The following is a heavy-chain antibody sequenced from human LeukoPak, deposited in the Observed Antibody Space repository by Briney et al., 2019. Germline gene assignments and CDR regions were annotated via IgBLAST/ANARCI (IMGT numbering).Heavy chain of an antibody. D-gene: IGHD6-13*01. V-gene: IGHV1-8*01. Sequence: ASVKVSCKASGYTFTSYDINWVRQATGQGLEWMGWMNSNSGNTGYAQKFQGRVTMTRNTSISTAYMELSSLRSEDTAVYYCARGRSGSSWLDYWGQGTLVTVSS. CDR2: MNSNSGNT. J-gene: IGHJ4*02. CDR1: GYTFTSYD. CDR3: ARGRSGSSWLDY.